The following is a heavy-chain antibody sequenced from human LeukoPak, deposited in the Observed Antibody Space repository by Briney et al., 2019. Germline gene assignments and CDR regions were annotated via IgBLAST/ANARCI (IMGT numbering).Heavy chain of an antibody. J-gene: IGHJ4*02. CDR3: ATKVPNEPAFDY. D-gene: IGHD1-14*01. CDR2: ITSSSNTI. CDR1: GLIFNTYT. Sequence: GGSLRLSCAASGLIFNTYTMNWVRQAPGKGLEWVSCITSSSNTIYYADSVKGRFTISRDNAKNSLYLQMNSLRAEDTAVYYCATKVPNEPAFDYWGQGTLVTVSS. V-gene: IGHV3-48*04.